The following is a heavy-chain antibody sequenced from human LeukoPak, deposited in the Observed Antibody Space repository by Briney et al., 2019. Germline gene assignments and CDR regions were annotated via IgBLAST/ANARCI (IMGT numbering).Heavy chain of an antibody. CDR1: GGTFISYA. CDR2: IIPIFGTA. J-gene: IGHJ4*02. Sequence: GASVKVSCKASGGTFISYAISWVRQAPGQGLEWMGGIIPIFGTANYAQKFQGRVTITADESTSTAYMELSSLRSEDTAVYYCARETYDSSGYFGYWGQGTLVTVSS. D-gene: IGHD3-22*01. CDR3: ARETYDSSGYFGY. V-gene: IGHV1-69*13.